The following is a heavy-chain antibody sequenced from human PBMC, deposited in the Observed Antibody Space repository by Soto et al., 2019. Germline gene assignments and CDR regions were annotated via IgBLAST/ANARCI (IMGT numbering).Heavy chain of an antibody. Sequence: QVQLVQSGAEVKKPGSSVKVSCQASGGTFNNFAFTWVRQAPGQGLEWLGGIMPVFHTTNIAQTFQDRITVTADDFTTTVYMEMTSLRDDDTAVYYCATATISPVSATLDPYGMDVWGQGTTVTVSS. CDR1: GGTFNNFA. CDR2: IMPVFHTT. V-gene: IGHV1-69*01. CDR3: ATATISPVSATLDPYGMDV. D-gene: IGHD6-25*01. J-gene: IGHJ6*02.